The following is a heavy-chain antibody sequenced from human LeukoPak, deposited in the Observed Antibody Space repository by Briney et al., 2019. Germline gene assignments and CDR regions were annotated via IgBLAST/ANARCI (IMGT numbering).Heavy chain of an antibody. Sequence: GGSLRLSCAASGFTFSSYSMNWVRQAPGKGLEWVSSISSSSSYIYYADSVKGRFTISRDNAKNSLYLQMNSLRAEDTAVYYCARDPSTDYYFDYWGQGTLVTVSS. CDR2: ISSSSSYI. CDR1: GFTFSSYS. V-gene: IGHV3-21*01. J-gene: IGHJ4*02. CDR3: ARDPSTDYYFDY.